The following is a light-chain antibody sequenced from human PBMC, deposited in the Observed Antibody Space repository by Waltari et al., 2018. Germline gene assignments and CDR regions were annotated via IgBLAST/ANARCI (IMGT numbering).Light chain of an antibody. V-gene: IGLV1-51*01. Sequence: QSVLTQRPSVSAAAGQTVTISCSATSSTIGKNPISCDHQLHGPAPKLLIYDNNKRPSGIPDRFSGSKSGTSATLGITGLQTGDEADYYCGAGDSSLSIVLFGGGTKLTVL. J-gene: IGLJ2*01. CDR2: DNN. CDR1: SSTIGKNP. CDR3: GAGDSSLSIVL.